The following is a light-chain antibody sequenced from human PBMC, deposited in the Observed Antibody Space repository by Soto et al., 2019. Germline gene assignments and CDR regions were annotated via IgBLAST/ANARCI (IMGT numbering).Light chain of an antibody. CDR3: QQYKDWRT. V-gene: IGKV3-15*01. CDR1: QTIDNK. CDR2: GAS. J-gene: IGKJ1*01. Sequence: IVMTQSPATLSVSPGERATLSCRASQTIDNKLAWYQQRPGQAPRLLIYGASIRATGIPARFSGSGSGTEFTLTIRGRQSEDFGVYYCQQYKDWRTFGQGTNVDIK.